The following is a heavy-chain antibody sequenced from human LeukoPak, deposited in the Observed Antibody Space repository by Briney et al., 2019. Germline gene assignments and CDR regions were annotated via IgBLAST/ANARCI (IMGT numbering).Heavy chain of an antibody. CDR3: AREISTGYWYFDL. Sequence: SETLSLTCTASSGSISSYYWGWIRQPAGKGLKWVGRIYTSESTNYNPSLKSRVTMSVDTSKNQFSLKLSSVTAAGKAVYYCAREISTGYWYFDLWGRGTLVTVSS. J-gene: IGHJ2*01. CDR1: SGSISSYY. D-gene: IGHD2/OR15-2a*01. CDR2: IYTSEST. V-gene: IGHV4-4*07.